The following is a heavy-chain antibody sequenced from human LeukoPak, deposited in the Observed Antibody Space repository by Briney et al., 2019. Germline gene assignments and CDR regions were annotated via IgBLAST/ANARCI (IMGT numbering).Heavy chain of an antibody. V-gene: IGHV3-11*01. J-gene: IGHJ5*02. Sequence: PGGSLRLSCAASGFTFSDYYMSWIRQAPGKGLEWVSYISSSGSTIYYADSVKGRFTISRDNAKNSLYLQMNSLRAEDTAVYYCARASYSSSSGYRWFDPWGQGTLVTVSS. CDR3: ARASYSSSSGYRWFDP. CDR2: ISSSGSTI. CDR1: GFTFSDYY. D-gene: IGHD6-6*01.